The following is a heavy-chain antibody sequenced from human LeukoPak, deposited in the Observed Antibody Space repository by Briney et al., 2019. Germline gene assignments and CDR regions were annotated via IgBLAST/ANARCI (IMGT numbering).Heavy chain of an antibody. J-gene: IGHJ4*02. D-gene: IGHD3-22*01. CDR3: ARVYYDSSGYYNHFDY. V-gene: IGHV1-69*13. Sequence: GASVKVPCKASGGTFSSYAISWVRQAPGQGLEWMGGIIPIFGTANYAQKFQGRVTITADESTSTAYMELSSLRSEDTAVYYCARVYYDSSGYYNHFDYWGQGTLVTVSS. CDR1: GGTFSSYA. CDR2: IIPIFGTA.